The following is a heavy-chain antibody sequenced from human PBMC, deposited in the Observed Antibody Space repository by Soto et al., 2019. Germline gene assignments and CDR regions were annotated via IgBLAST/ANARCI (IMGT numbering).Heavy chain of an antibody. CDR3: AKDGHCNGGSCYLYYLDY. D-gene: IGHD2-15*01. J-gene: IGHJ4*02. Sequence: ASVKVSCKASGYTFTSYAIHWVRQAPGQRLEWMGWINAGNGNTKYSQKFQDRVTVTRDTSASTAYMELSSLRSEDTATYFCAKDGHCNGGSCYLYYLDYWGQGTPVTVSS. CDR1: GYTFTSYA. V-gene: IGHV1-3*01. CDR2: INAGNGNT.